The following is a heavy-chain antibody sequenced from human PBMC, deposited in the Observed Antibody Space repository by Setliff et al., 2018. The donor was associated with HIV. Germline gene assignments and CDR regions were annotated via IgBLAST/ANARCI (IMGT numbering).Heavy chain of an antibody. D-gene: IGHD6-19*01. CDR2: INSATGGT. CDR3: ASTGYSSGWSFDY. J-gene: IGHJ4*02. V-gene: IGHV1-2*04. CDR1: GYTFTDNY. Sequence: ASVKVSCKASGYTFTDNYIHWVRQAPGQGLEWMAWINSATGGTNYAQNFQGWVTVTRDTSINTVYMELSSLKSDDTAVYYCASTGYSSGWSFDYWGQGTLVTVSS.